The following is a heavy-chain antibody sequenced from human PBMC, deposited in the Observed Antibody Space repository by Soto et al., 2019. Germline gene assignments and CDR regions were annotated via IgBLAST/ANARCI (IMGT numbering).Heavy chain of an antibody. CDR1: GGSISSSSYY. CDR3: ARRRSSPYSGSYLWRPTHWYFDR. D-gene: IGHD1-26*01. V-gene: IGHV4-39*01. Sequence: LQLKESGQGLVKPSETLSLTCTVSGGSISSSSYYWGWIRQPPEKGLEWFGSIYYSRSTYYNPPLKSRVPISVDASKSPFALKVRSGTAAATAVYYCARRRSSPYSGSYLWRPTHWYFDRWVRDTMVTVSS. J-gene: IGHJ2*01. CDR2: IYYSRST.